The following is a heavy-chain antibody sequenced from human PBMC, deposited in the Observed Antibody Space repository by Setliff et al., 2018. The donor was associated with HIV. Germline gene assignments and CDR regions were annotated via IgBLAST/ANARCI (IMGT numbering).Heavy chain of an antibody. J-gene: IGHJ6*02. V-gene: IGHV4-59*01. CDR2: IYNSGYT. CDR1: GAPISSYY. D-gene: IGHD5-12*01. Sequence: SETLSLTCKVSGAPISSYYWNWIRQPPGKGLEWIGYIYNSGYTNYKPSLKGRVTISLDTSRNQSSLNLRSVTAADTAVYYCARGDGYRGNDAYYDSGMDVWGQGITVTVSS. CDR3: ARGDGYRGNDAYYDSGMDV.